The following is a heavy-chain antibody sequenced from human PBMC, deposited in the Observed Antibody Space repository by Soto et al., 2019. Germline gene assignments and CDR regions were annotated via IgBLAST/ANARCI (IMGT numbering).Heavy chain of an antibody. J-gene: IGHJ5*02. D-gene: IGHD3-22*01. V-gene: IGHV4-39*01. CDR2: IYYSGST. CDR3: ASYSSRHLRGWFDP. Sequence: SETLSLTCTVSGGSISSSSYYWGWIRQPPGKGLEWIGSIYYSGSTYYNPSLKSRVTISVDTSKNQFSLKLSSVTAADTAVYYCASYSSRHLRGWFDPWGQGTPVTVSS. CDR1: GGSISSSSYY.